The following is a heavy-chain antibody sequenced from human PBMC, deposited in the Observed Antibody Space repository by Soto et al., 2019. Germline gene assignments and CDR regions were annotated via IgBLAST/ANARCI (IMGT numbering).Heavy chain of an antibody. CDR2: IYYSGST. V-gene: IGHV4-59*01. Sequence: SETLSLTCTVSGGSISSYYWSWIRQPPGKGLEWIGYIYYSGSTNYNPSLKSRVTISIDTSKNPFSLKLSTVTAADTAVYYCARAVTTVRVVTISHCFAPWGQGTLVTVSS. D-gene: IGHD3-3*01. CDR1: GGSISSYY. CDR3: ARAVTTVRVVTISHCFAP. J-gene: IGHJ5*02.